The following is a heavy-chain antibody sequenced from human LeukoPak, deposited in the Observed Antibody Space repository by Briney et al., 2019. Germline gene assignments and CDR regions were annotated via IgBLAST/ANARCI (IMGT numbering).Heavy chain of an antibody. D-gene: IGHD3-22*01. CDR1: GGSISSSSYY. CDR3: ARNITRKTNDDTSDRVDAFDI. J-gene: IGHJ3*02. CDR2: IDYSGST. V-gene: IGHV4-39*01. Sequence: SETLSLTCTVSGGSISSSSYYWVWIRQPPGKGLEWIVSIDYSGSTYYNSSLKSRVTISVDTSKNQFYLKLSSVTAADTAVYYCARNITRKTNDDTSDRVDAFDIWGQGTMVTVSS.